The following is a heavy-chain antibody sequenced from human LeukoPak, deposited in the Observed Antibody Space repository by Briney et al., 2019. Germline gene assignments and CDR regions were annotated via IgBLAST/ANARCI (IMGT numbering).Heavy chain of an antibody. CDR3: ANQFLGGDFDI. CDR2: ISSSSSYI. Sequence: PGGSLIPSCAASGFTFSSYSMYWVRQAPGKGLEWVSSISSSSSYIYYADSVKGRFTISRDNAKNSLYLQMNSLRAEDTAVYYCANQFLGGDFDIWGQGTMVTVSS. D-gene: IGHD3-10*01. CDR1: GFTFSSYS. V-gene: IGHV3-21*01. J-gene: IGHJ3*02.